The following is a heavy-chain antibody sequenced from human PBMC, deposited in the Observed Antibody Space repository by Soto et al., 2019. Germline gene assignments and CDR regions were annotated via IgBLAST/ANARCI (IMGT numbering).Heavy chain of an antibody. Sequence: GGSLRLSCAASGFTFSSYSMNWVRQAPGKGLEWVSSISSSSSYIYYADSVKGRFTISRDNAKNSLYLQMNSLRAEDTAVYYCARHPLGGTTVVRGDFDYWGQGTLVTVSS. CDR3: ARHPLGGTTVVRGDFDY. CDR1: GFTFSSYS. V-gene: IGHV3-21*01. CDR2: ISSSSSYI. J-gene: IGHJ4*02. D-gene: IGHD4-17*01.